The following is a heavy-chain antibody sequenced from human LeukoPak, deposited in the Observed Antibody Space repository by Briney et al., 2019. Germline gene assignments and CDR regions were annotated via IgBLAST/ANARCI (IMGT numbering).Heavy chain of an antibody. CDR2: ISSSSSTI. D-gene: IGHD3-22*01. CDR3: ASGLYDSSGYYFIDAFDI. Sequence: PGGSLRLSCAASGFTFSSYSMNWVRQAPGEGLEWVSYISSSSSTIYYADSVKGRFTISRDNAKNSLYLQMNSLRAEDTAVYYCASGLYDSSGYYFIDAFDIWGQGTMVTVSS. J-gene: IGHJ3*02. CDR1: GFTFSSYS. V-gene: IGHV3-48*01.